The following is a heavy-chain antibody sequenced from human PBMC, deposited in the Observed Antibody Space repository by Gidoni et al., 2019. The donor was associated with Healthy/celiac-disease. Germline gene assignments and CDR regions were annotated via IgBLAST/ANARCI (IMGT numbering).Heavy chain of an antibody. CDR1: GFPFDDYA. Sequence: EVQLVESGGGLVQPGRSLRLSCAASGFPFDDYAMHWVRQAPGKGLEWVSGISWNSGSIGYADSVKGRFTISRDNAKNSLYLQMNSLRAEDTALYYCAKDMRSNRNAFDIWGQGTMVTVSS. CDR3: AKDMRSNRNAFDI. V-gene: IGHV3-9*01. D-gene: IGHD4-4*01. CDR2: ISWNSGSI. J-gene: IGHJ3*02.